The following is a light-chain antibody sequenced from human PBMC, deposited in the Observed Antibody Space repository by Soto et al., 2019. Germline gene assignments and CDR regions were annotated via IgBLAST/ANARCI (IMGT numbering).Light chain of an antibody. Sequence: EIVLTQSPGTLSLSPGERATLSCRASQSVSSNYLAWYQHKPGQAPSLLIYGASSRATGIPDRFSGSGSGADFTLTINRLGPEDFAVYYCQQSGSSPWTFGQGTKV. CDR2: GAS. V-gene: IGKV3-20*01. J-gene: IGKJ1*01. CDR1: QSVSSNY. CDR3: QQSGSSPWT.